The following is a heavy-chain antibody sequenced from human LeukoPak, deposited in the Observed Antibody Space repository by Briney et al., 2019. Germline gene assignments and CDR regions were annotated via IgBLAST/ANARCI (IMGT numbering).Heavy chain of an antibody. CDR1: GGSFSGYY. D-gene: IGHD6-13*01. J-gene: IGHJ4*02. CDR2: INHSGST. Sequence: SETLSLTCAVYGGSFSGYYWSWIRQPPGKGLEWIGEINHSGSTNYNPSLKSRVTISVDTSKNQFSLKLSSVTAADTAVYYCARGGLYSSSWYRFNFSAYFDYWGQGTLVTVSS. CDR3: ARGGLYSSSWYRFNFSAYFDY. V-gene: IGHV4-34*01.